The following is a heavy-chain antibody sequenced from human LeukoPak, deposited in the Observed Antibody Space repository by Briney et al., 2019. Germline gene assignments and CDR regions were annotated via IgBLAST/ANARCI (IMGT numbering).Heavy chain of an antibody. V-gene: IGHV1-69*04. Sequence: GASVEVSCKASGGTFSSYAISWVRQAPGQGLEWMGRIIPIFGIANYAQKFQGRVTITADKSTSTAYMELSSLRSEDTAVYYCARDQGSSGGSPSPFDYWGQGTLVTVSS. CDR1: GGTFSSYA. CDR3: ARDQGSSGGSPSPFDY. J-gene: IGHJ4*02. D-gene: IGHD1-26*01. CDR2: IIPIFGIA.